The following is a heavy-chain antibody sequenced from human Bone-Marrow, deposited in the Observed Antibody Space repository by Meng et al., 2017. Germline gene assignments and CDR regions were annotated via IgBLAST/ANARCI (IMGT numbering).Heavy chain of an antibody. J-gene: IGHJ4*02. D-gene: IGHD2-15*01. CDR3: AREEGYCSGGSCYPTGYFDY. CDR2: IYHSGST. V-gene: IGHV4-4*02. Sequence: GPGGLKPAGTLALTCAVSGGSISSSNWWSWVRQPPGKGLEWTGEIYHSGSTNYNPSLKSRVTISVDKSKNQFSLKLSSVTAADTAVYYCAREEGYCSGGSCYPTGYFDYWGQGTLVTVSS. CDR1: GGSISSSNW.